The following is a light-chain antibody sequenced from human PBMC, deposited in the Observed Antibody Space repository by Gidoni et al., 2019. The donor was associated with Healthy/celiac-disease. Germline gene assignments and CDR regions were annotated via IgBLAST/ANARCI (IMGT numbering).Light chain of an antibody. CDR1: QSVSSN. V-gene: IGKV3-15*01. CDR3: QQYNNWAWT. CDR2: GAS. J-gene: IGKJ1*01. Sequence: EIVMTQSPATLSVSPGERATLSCRASQSVSSNLAWYRQKPGQAPRLLIYGASTRATGIPARFSGSGSGTEFTLTISSLQSEDFAVYYCQQYNNWAWTFXQXTKVEIK.